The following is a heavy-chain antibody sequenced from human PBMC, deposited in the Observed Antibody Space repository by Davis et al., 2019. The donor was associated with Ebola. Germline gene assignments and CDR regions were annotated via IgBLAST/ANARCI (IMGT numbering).Heavy chain of an antibody. CDR2: IGTRSVYI. CDR1: GFSFTTYT. CDR3: ARGSRWLPIF. Sequence: GGSLRLSCAASGFSFTTYTMKWVRQAPGKGLEWVSSIGTRSVYIYYADSVKGRFTISRDNAKNSLYLQMNSLRAEDTAVYYCARGSRWLPIFWGQGTLVTVSS. J-gene: IGHJ4*02. V-gene: IGHV3-21*01. D-gene: IGHD6-19*01.